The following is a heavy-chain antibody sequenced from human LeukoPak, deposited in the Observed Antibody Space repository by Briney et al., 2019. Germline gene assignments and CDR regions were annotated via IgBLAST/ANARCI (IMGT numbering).Heavy chain of an antibody. CDR2: ISGSGGST. D-gene: IGHD3-9*01. J-gene: IGHJ4*02. V-gene: IGHV3-23*01. Sequence: GGSLRLSCAASGFTFSSYGMSWVRQAPGKGLEWVSAISGSGGSTYYADSVKGRFTISRDNSKNTLYLQMNSLRAEDTAVYYCAKESSERYFDWLLSHFDYWGQGTLVTVSS. CDR3: AKESSERYFDWLLSHFDY. CDR1: GFTFSSYG.